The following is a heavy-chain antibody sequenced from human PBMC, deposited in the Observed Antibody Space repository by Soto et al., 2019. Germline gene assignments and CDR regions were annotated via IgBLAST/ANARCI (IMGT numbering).Heavy chain of an antibody. CDR1: GDSLNSRY. V-gene: IGHV4-59*11. CDR3: VRQRGNYFDF. CDR2: IDYVGST. J-gene: IGHJ4*02. Sequence: PSETLSLTCIVSGDSLNSRYWSWIRQPPGKGLEWIGYIDYVGSTNYAPSLQSRVTMSVDTSKNQVSLKLRYVTAADTAVYYCVRQRGNYFDFWGQGTLVTVSS. D-gene: IGHD3-10*01.